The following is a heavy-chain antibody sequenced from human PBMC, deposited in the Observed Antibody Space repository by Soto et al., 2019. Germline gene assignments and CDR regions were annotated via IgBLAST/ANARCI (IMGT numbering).Heavy chain of an antibody. CDR3: AKRSSGWYIFDY. V-gene: IGHV3-23*01. Sequence: EVQLLESGGGLVQPGGSLRLSCAASGFTFSSYAMSWVRQAPGKGLEWVSAISGGGGSTYYADSVKGRFTISRDNSKNTLYLQMNSLRAEDTAVYYCAKRSSGWYIFDYWGQGTLVTVSS. CDR1: GFTFSSYA. CDR2: ISGGGGST. J-gene: IGHJ4*02. D-gene: IGHD6-19*01.